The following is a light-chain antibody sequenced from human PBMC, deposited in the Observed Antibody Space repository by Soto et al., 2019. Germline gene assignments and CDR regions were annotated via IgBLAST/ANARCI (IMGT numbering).Light chain of an antibody. J-gene: IGLJ1*01. CDR2: EVT. V-gene: IGLV2-8*01. CDR1: ASDVGVYNY. Sequence: QSVLTPPPSASGSLGQSVTISCTGTASDVGVYNYVSWYQQHPGKAPKLMIYEVTKRPSGVPDRFSGSKSGNTASLTVSGLQAEDEADYYCSSYAGSSTLYVFGTGTKVTVL. CDR3: SSYAGSSTLYV.